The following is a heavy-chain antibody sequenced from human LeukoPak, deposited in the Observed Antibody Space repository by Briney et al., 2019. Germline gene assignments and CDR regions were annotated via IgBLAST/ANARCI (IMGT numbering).Heavy chain of an antibody. Sequence: ASVKVSCKASGDTFTSFGLTWVRQVPGQTLEWVGWISAYNGHTNYAQKFQGRVTMTADTSTSTAYMELRSLRSDDTAVYYCARDTPSIAARTMDVWGKGTTVTVSS. CDR1: GDTFTSFG. J-gene: IGHJ6*03. D-gene: IGHD6-6*01. CDR2: ISAYNGHT. CDR3: ARDTPSIAARTMDV. V-gene: IGHV1-18*01.